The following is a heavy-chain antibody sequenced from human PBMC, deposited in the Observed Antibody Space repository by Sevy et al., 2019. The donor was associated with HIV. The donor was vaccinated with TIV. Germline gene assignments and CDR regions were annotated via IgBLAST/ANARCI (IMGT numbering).Heavy chain of an antibody. V-gene: IGHV3-30*02. D-gene: IGHD6-19*01. Sequence: GGSLRLSCAASGFTFSSYGMHWVRHAPGKGLEWVAFIRYDGSNKYYADSVKGRFTISRDNSKNTLYLQMNSLRAEDTAVYYCANDQQWLVHRYFDYWGQGTLVTVSS. CDR2: IRYDGSNK. CDR1: GFTFSSYG. CDR3: ANDQQWLVHRYFDY. J-gene: IGHJ4*02.